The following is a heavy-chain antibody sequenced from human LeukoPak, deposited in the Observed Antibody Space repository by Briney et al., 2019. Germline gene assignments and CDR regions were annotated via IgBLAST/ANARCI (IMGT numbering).Heavy chain of an antibody. CDR3: ARDSAMPYDILTGPDY. CDR2: IWYDGSNK. V-gene: IGHV3-33*01. CDR1: GFTFSSYG. Sequence: PGGSLRLSCAASGFTFSSYGMHWVRQAPGKGLEWVAIIWYDGSNKYYADSVKGRFTISRDNSKNTLYLQMNSLRAEDTAVYYCARDSAMPYDILTGPDYWGQGTLVTVSS. D-gene: IGHD3-9*01. J-gene: IGHJ4*02.